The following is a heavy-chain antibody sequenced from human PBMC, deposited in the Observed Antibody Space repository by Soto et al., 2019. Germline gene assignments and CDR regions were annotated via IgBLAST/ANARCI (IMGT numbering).Heavy chain of an antibody. Sequence: QLQLQESGPGLVKPSETLSLTCTVSGGSISSSSYYWGWIRQPPGKGLGWIGSIYYSGSTYYNPSLKSRVTVSVETSKNQFYLKLSSVTAADTAVYYCARTRAAAAKRGDYWGQGTLVTVSS. D-gene: IGHD6-13*01. V-gene: IGHV4-39*01. CDR2: IYYSGST. J-gene: IGHJ4*02. CDR1: GGSISSSSYY. CDR3: ARTRAAAAKRGDY.